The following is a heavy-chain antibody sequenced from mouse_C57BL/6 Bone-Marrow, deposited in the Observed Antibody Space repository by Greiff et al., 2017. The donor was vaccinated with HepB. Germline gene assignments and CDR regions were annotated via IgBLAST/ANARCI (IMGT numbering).Heavy chain of an antibody. V-gene: IGHV1-69*01. D-gene: IGHD1-1*01. J-gene: IGHJ4*01. CDR3: ARAPLYYGSSSLYYAMDY. Sequence: QVQLQQPGAELVMPGASVKLSCKASGYTFTSYWMHWVKQRPGQGLEWIGEIDPSDSYTNYNQKFKGKSTLTVDKSSSTAYMQLSSLTSEDSAVYYCARAPLYYGSSSLYYAMDYWGQGTSVTVSS. CDR1: GYTFTSYW. CDR2: IDPSDSYT.